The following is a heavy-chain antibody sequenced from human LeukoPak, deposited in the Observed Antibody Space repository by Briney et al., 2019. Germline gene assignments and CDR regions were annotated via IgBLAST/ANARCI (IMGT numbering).Heavy chain of an antibody. CDR3: ASLGTMIDVNDAFDI. Sequence: GGSLRLSCAASGFTFDDYAMHWVRQAPGKGLEWVSGISWNSGSIGYADSVKGRFTISRDNAKNSLYLQMNSLRAEDTALYYCASLGTMIDVNDAFDIWGQGTMVTVSS. J-gene: IGHJ3*02. V-gene: IGHV3-9*01. D-gene: IGHD3-22*01. CDR2: ISWNSGSI. CDR1: GFTFDDYA.